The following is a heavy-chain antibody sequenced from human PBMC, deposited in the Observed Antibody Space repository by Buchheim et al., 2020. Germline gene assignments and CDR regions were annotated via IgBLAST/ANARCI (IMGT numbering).Heavy chain of an antibody. CDR2: VYYNGVT. J-gene: IGHJ4*02. CDR1: GGSISSYY. CDR3: ARGLATPAYTSGDFDS. D-gene: IGHD6-13*01. Sequence: QVQLQESGPGLVKPSETLSLTCTVSGGSISSYYWSWIRQPPGKGLEWIGYVYYNGVTNYNPSLKSRVVISVDTSKNQFSLKVTSVTAADTAVYYCARGLATPAYTSGDFDSWGQGTL. V-gene: IGHV4-59*01.